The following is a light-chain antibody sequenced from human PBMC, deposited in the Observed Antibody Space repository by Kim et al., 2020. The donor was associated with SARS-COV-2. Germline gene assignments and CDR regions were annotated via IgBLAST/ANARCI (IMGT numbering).Light chain of an antibody. CDR2: GAS. CDR1: QDISIY. CDR3: QQDVSYPIT. J-gene: IGKJ5*01. V-gene: IGKV1-16*02. Sequence: DIQMTQSPSSLSASVGDRVTITCRASQDISIYLAWFQQKPGTAPKSLIFGASILQDGVPSKFSGSGSETYFTLTISSLQPDDVATYCCQQDVSYPITFGQGTRLEIK.